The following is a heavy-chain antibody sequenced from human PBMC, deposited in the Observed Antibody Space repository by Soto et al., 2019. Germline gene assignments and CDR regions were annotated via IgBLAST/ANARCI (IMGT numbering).Heavy chain of an antibody. D-gene: IGHD3-9*01. V-gene: IGHV3-23*01. CDR1: GFTFSSYA. CDR3: AKEPVSYYDILTGPNWFDP. CDR2: ISGSGGST. Sequence: GGSLRLSCAASGFTFSSYAMSWVRQAPGKGLEWVSAISGSGGSTYYADSVKGRFTISRDNSKNTLYLQMNSLRAEDTAVYYCAKEPVSYYDILTGPNWFDPWGQGTLVTVS. J-gene: IGHJ5*02.